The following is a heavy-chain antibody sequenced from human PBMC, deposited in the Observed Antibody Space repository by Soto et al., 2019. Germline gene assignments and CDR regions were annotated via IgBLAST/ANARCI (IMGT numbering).Heavy chain of an antibody. CDR3: AREGRIAAAGRFYY. CDR2: IYYSGST. D-gene: IGHD6-13*01. V-gene: IGHV4-31*03. CDR1: GGSISSGDYY. Sequence: LSLTCTVSGGSISSGDYYWSWIRQVPGKGLEWIGYIYYSGSTYCNPSLKSRVAMSVDTSKNQFSLKLSSVTAADTAIYYCAREGRIAAAGRFYYWGQGTLVTVSS. J-gene: IGHJ4*02.